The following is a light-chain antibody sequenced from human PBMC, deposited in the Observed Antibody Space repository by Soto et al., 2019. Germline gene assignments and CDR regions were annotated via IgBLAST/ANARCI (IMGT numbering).Light chain of an antibody. J-gene: IGKJ1*01. V-gene: IGKV1-5*03. CDR2: KAS. CDR1: QTISSW. CDR3: QHYNISSEA. Sequence: DIQMTQSPSTLSGSVGDRVTITCRASQTISSWLAWYQQKPGKAPKLLIYKASTLKSGVPSRFSGSGSGTDIPTTISILQPDDFATYYCQHYNISSEAFGQGTKVELK.